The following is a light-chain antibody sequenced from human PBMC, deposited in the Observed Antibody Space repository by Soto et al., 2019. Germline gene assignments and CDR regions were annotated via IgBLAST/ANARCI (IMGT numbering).Light chain of an antibody. V-gene: IGKV3-11*01. J-gene: IGKJ1*01. CDR2: DVF. CDR3: QQRSDWPHT. Sequence: ESVMTQSPATLSLSPGERVSPSCRASQSVSTYLARYQQKPGQAPRLLIYDVFNRPTGIPARFSGSGSGTDFTLTISSLEPEDFAVYYCQQRSDWPHTFGQGTKV. CDR1: QSVSTY.